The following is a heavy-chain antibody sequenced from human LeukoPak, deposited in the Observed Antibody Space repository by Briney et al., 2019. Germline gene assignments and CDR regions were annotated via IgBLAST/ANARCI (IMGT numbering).Heavy chain of an antibody. J-gene: IGHJ2*01. Sequence: SETLSLTCTVSRGSVNTDYYYWSWIRQHPGKGLEWIGYIYYSGSTYYNPSLKSRVTISVDTSKNQFSLKLSSVTAADTAVYYCARVRGIAAAYWYFDLWGRGTLVTVSS. V-gene: IGHV4-31*03. CDR1: RGSVNTDYYY. CDR3: ARVRGIAAAYWYFDL. CDR2: IYYSGST. D-gene: IGHD6-25*01.